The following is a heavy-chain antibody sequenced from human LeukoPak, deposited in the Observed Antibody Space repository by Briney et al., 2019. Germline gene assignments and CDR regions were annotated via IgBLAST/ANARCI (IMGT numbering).Heavy chain of an antibody. CDR3: ARGPHPHSSSWYFYGY. CDR2: ISAYNGNT. J-gene: IGHJ4*02. Sequence: ASVKVSCKASGYTFTSYGISWVRQAPGQGLEWVGWISAYNGNTNYAQKLQGRVTMTTDTSTSTAYMELRSLRSDDTAVYYCARGPHPHSSSWYFYGYWGQGTLVTVSS. CDR1: GYTFTSYG. D-gene: IGHD6-13*01. V-gene: IGHV1-18*01.